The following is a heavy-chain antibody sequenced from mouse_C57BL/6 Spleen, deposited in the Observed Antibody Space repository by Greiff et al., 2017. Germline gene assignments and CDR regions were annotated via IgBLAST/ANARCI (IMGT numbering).Heavy chain of an antibody. V-gene: IGHV5-17*01. CDR1: GFTFSDYG. J-gene: IGHJ4*01. CDR3: ARPYYYGSSFYYAMDY. D-gene: IGHD1-1*01. Sequence: DVKLVESGGGLVKPGGSLKLSCAASGFTFSDYGLPWVRQAPGKGLEWVAYISSGSSTIYYADTVKGRFTFSRDNAKNTLFLQMTRLRSEDTAMYYCARPYYYGSSFYYAMDYWGQGTSVTVSS. CDR2: ISSGSSTI.